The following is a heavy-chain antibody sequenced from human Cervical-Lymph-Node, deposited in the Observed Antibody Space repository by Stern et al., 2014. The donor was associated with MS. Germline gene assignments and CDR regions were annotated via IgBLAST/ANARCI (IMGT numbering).Heavy chain of an antibody. J-gene: IGHJ4*02. V-gene: IGHV5-51*01. CDR2: IYPGHSAT. CDR3: ARRDTSWSSFDY. D-gene: IGHD2-2*01. Sequence: EVQLVESGAEVKKPGESLKISCKGSGYSFTNYWIGWVRQMPGKGLEWMGIIYPGHSATRYSPSFQGQVTISADKSISTAYLQWSSLKASDTAMYFCARRDTSWSSFDYWGQGTLVTVSS. CDR1: GYSFTNYW.